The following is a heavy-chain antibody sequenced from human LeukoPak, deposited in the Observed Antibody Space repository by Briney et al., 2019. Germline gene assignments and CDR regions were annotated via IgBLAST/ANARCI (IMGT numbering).Heavy chain of an antibody. CDR3: AKDGLYYYDSSGSRFDN. V-gene: IGHV3-9*01. CDR2: ISWNSGSI. Sequence: GGSLRLSCAASGLTFDDYAMHWVRQAPGKGLEWVSGISWNSGSIDYADSVKGRFTISRDNAKNSLFLQMNSLRAEDTALYYCAKDGLYYYDSSGSRFDNWGQGTLVTVSS. D-gene: IGHD3-22*01. CDR1: GLTFDDYA. J-gene: IGHJ4*02.